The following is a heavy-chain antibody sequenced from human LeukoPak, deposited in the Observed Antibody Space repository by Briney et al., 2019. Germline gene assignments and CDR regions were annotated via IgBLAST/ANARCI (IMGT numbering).Heavy chain of an antibody. V-gene: IGHV3-72*01. D-gene: IGHD3-22*01. CDR1: GFTFSDHH. Sequence: GGSLRLSCAASGFTFSDHHMDWVRQAPGKGLEWIGRSRNKGRGYSTVFAASVKGRFTISRDEPKNSLYLQMNSLKTEDTAVYYFTKFFYYEPGGYNPDHWGQGTLVTVSS. CDR3: TKFFYYEPGGYNPDH. J-gene: IGHJ4*02. CDR2: SRNKGRGYST.